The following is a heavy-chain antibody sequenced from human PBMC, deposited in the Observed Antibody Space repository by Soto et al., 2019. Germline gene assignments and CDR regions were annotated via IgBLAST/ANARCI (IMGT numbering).Heavy chain of an antibody. V-gene: IGHV1-18*01. CDR2: ISAYNGNT. CDR1: GYTFTSYG. Sequence: QVQLVQSGAEVKKPGASVKVSCKASGYTFTSYGISWVRQATGKGLEWMGWISAYNGNTNNAQKHQGRVTVDTDTXXXXXXXXXXXXXXXXXXXXXXXXXXXXXSDYCGQGTLVTVSS. J-gene: IGHJ4*02. CDR3: XXXXXXXSDY.